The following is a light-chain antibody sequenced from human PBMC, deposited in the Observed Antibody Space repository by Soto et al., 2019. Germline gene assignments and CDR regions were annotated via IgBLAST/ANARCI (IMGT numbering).Light chain of an antibody. CDR3: CSYAGYSNVV. Sequence: QSALTQPASVSGSPGQSITISCTGTSSDVGTYNLVSWYQQHPGKAPKLMIYEGSKRPSGVSNRFSGSKSGNTASLTISGLRAEDEADYYCCSYAGYSNVVFGGGTKLTVL. J-gene: IGLJ2*01. CDR1: SSDVGTYNL. V-gene: IGLV2-23*01. CDR2: EGS.